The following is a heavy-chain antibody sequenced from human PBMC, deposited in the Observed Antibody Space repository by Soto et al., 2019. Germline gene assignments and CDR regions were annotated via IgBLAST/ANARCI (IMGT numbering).Heavy chain of an antibody. CDR1: GFTFSSYS. CDR2: ISDSSSYI. J-gene: IGHJ4*02. Sequence: PGGSLRLSCAASGFTFSSYSMNWVRQAPGKGLEWVASISDSSSYIYYADSVKGRFTISRDNARNSLYLQMESLRDEDTAVYYCAREDSIDFWGQGTLVTVSS. V-gene: IGHV3-21*01. CDR3: AREDSIDF.